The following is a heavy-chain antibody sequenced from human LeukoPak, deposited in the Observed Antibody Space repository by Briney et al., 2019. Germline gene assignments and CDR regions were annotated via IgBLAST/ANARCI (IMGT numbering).Heavy chain of an antibody. J-gene: IGHJ4*02. CDR1: GFTFSDYY. D-gene: IGHD3-22*01. CDR3: AREEYDSSGYYSLLY. CDR2: ISSSGSTI. Sequence: KPGGSLRLSCAASGFTFSDYYMSWIRQAPGKGLEWVSCISSSGSTIYYADSVKGRFTISRDNAKNSLYLQMNSLRAEDTAVYYCAREEYDSSGYYSLLYWGQGTLVTVSS. V-gene: IGHV3-11*04.